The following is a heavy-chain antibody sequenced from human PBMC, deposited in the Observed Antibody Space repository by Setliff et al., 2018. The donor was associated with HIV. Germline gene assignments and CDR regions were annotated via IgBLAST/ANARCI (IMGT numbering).Heavy chain of an antibody. Sequence: SETLSLTCSVSCGPISSGGHYWNWIRQHPGRGLEWIGYISNSGSTYYNPSLKGRLTISVDPSKNHFSLNLASVTAADTAVYYCARVPSGLWFGKWGNWGQGTLVTVSS. CDR3: ARVPSGLWFGKWGN. V-gene: IGHV4-31*03. CDR2: ISNSGST. D-gene: IGHD3-10*01. CDR1: CGPISSGGHY. J-gene: IGHJ4*02.